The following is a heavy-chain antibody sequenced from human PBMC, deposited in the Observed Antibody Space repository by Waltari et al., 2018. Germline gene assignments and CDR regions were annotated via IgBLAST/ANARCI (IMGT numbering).Heavy chain of an antibody. D-gene: IGHD3-10*01. Sequence: VESGGGVVQPGRSLRLSCAASGFTFDYFAMNWVRQAPGKGLEWVSVIWYDGDKIYYADSVKGRFTVSRDSSKTTLYLDMNNLRVDDTAKYYCARRGLVYGAMGDDAFDLWGPGTVVSVSS. V-gene: IGHV3-33*01. CDR3: ARRGLVYGAMGDDAFDL. CDR1: GFTFDYFA. CDR2: IWYDGDKI. J-gene: IGHJ3*01.